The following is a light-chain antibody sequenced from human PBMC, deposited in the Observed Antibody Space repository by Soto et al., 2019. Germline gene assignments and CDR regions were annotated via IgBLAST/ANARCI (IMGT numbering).Light chain of an antibody. CDR2: EGT. V-gene: IGLV2-23*01. CDR3: CSYAGTNTVL. Sequence: QSVLTQPASVSGSPGQSITISCTGTSSDVGSYDLVSWYQQHPGKAPKLIIYEGTKRPSGVSDRFSGSKSGNTASLTISGLQAEDEADYHCCSYAGTNTVLFGGGTKLTDL. J-gene: IGLJ2*01. CDR1: SSDVGSYDL.